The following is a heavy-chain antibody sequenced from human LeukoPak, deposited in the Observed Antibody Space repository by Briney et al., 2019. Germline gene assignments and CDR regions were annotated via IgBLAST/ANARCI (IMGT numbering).Heavy chain of an antibody. Sequence: GGSLRLSCATSGFTFSSYAMSWVRQAPGKGLEWVSTISGGGGSTWYADSVKGRFTISRDNSKNTLYLQLSSLRADDTAVYYCATYVRGDFDYWGQGTLITVSS. D-gene: IGHD3-10*02. CDR1: GFTFSSYA. V-gene: IGHV3-23*01. CDR2: ISGGGGST. CDR3: ATYVRGDFDY. J-gene: IGHJ4*02.